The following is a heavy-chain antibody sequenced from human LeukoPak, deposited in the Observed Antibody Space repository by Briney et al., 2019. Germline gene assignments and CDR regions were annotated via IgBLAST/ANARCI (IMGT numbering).Heavy chain of an antibody. D-gene: IGHD3-22*01. J-gene: IGHJ4*02. CDR2: ISGSGEFI. CDR1: GFTFSGYS. Sequence: GGSLRLSCAASGFTFSGYSMNWIRQAPGKGLEWVSSISGSGEFIYYGDSVKGRVTISRDNGKNSLYLQMNSVRPEDMAVYYCARDDSHGYHFFDSWGRGTLVTVSS. V-gene: IGHV3-21*01. CDR3: ARDDSHGYHFFDS.